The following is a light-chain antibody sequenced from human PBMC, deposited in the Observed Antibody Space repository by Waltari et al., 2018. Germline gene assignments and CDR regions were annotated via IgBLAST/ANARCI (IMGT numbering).Light chain of an antibody. CDR3: LVWHSTTDHHGV. Sequence: SYVVTQSPSVSVAPGEPARLTWGGDTIGRERVHWYQQRPGQAPVLVISYDSDRPSGIPERFSGSNSGNTATLTISWVEADDEADYYCLVWHSTTDHHGVFGGGTKLTVL. J-gene: IGLJ2*01. V-gene: IGLV3-21*04. CDR2: YDS. CDR1: TIGRER.